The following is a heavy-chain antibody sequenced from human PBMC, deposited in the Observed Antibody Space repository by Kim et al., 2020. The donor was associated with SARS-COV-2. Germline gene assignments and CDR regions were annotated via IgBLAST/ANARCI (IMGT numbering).Heavy chain of an antibody. CDR1: GYTFTSYA. J-gene: IGHJ4*02. CDR2: INTNTGNP. Sequence: ASVKVSCKASGYTFTSYAMNWVRQAPGQGLEWMGWINTNTGNPTYAQGFTGRFVFSLDTSVSTAYLQISSLKAEDTAVYYCARALCPAPLNCGGDCLDYWGQGTLVTVSS. CDR3: ARALCPAPLNCGGDCLDY. D-gene: IGHD2-21*02. V-gene: IGHV7-4-1*02.